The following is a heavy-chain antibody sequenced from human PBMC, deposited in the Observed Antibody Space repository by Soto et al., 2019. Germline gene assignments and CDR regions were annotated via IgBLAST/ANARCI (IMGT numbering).Heavy chain of an antibody. J-gene: IGHJ3*02. CDR2: IRSKAYGGTT. CDR3: TTIVAASDAFDI. D-gene: IGHD5-12*01. Sequence: GGSLRLSCTASGFTFGEYAMSWFRQAPGKGLEWVGFIRSKAYGGTTEYAASVKGRFTISRDDSKSIAYLQMNSLKTEDTAVYYCTTIVAASDAFDIWGQGTMVTVS. V-gene: IGHV3-49*03. CDR1: GFTFGEYA.